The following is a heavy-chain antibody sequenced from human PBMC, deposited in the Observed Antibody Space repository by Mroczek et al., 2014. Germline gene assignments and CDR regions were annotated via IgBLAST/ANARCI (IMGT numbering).Heavy chain of an antibody. Sequence: VQLLESGPGLVKPSETLSLTCTVSGGSISSYYWSWIRQPPGKGLEWIGYIYYSGSTNYNPSLKSRVTISVDTSKNQFSLKLSSVTAADTAVYYCARGWGATLQGYYYYGMDVWGQGTTVTVSS. CDR1: GGSISSYY. J-gene: IGHJ6*02. CDR2: IYYSGST. V-gene: IGHV4-59*01. D-gene: IGHD1-26*01. CDR3: ARGWGATLQGYYYYGMDV.